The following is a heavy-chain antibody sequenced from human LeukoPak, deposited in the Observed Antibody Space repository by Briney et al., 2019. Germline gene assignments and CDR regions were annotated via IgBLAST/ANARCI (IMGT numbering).Heavy chain of an antibody. CDR1: GFTFSSYS. V-gene: IGHV3-21*01. J-gene: IGHJ3*02. CDR3: ARAVEGPSAFDI. CDR2: ISSSSSYI. Sequence: PGGSLRLSCAASGFTFSSYSMNWVRQAPGKGLEWVSSISSSSSYIYHADSVKGRFTISRDNAKNSLYLQMNSLRAEDTAVYYCARAVEGPSAFDIWGQGTMVTVSS.